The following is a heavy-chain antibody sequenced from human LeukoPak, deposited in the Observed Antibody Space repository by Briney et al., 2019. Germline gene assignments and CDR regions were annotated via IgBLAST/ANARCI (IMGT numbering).Heavy chain of an antibody. CDR2: MNPNSGNT. CDR1: GCTFTSYD. J-gene: IGHJ6*03. V-gene: IGHV1-8*01. D-gene: IGHD1-26*01. CDR3: ARGCRSGSYLSRYYYYMDV. Sequence: ASVKVSCKASGCTFTSYDINWVRQATGQGLEWMGWMNPNSGNTGYAQKFQGRVTMTRNTSISTAYMELSSLRSEDTAVYYCARGCRSGSYLSRYYYYMDVWGKGTTVTVSS.